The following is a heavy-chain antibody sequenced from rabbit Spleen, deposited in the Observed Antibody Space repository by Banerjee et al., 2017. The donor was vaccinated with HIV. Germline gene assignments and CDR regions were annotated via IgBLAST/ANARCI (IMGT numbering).Heavy chain of an antibody. J-gene: IGHJ3*01. Sequence: QERLTETGGGLVQPGGSLTLSCKASGIDFTKYYLTWVRQAPGKGLEWIGIIYGAKGSTDYASWVNGRFTISSDNAQNTVDLKMTSLTAADTATYFCARAIVPWLGLTRLDLWGPGTLVTVS. CDR1: GIDFTKYY. D-gene: IGHD4-1*01. V-gene: IGHV1S47*01. CDR3: ARAIVPWLGLTRLDL. CDR2: IYGAKGST.